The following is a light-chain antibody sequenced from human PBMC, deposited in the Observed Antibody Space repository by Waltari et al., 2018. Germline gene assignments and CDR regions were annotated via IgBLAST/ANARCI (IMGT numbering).Light chain of an antibody. CDR1: SSDVGGYNY. Sequence: QSAPTQPPSVSGSPGQSVTISCTGTSSDVGGYNYVSWYQQHPGKAPKLMIFGVSNRPSGVSDRFSVSQSGNTASLTISGLQAEDEADYYCCSFTTSSTYIFGSGTRLTVL. J-gene: IGLJ1*01. CDR3: CSFTTSSTYI. V-gene: IGLV2-14*01. CDR2: GVS.